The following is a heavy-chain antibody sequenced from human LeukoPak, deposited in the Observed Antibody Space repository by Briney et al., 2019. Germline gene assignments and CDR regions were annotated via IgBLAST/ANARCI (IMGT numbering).Heavy chain of an antibody. CDR2: ISGSGGST. D-gene: IGHD2-15*01. CDR1: GFTFSSYA. Sequence: GSLRLSCAASGFTFSSYAMSWVRQAPGKGLEWVSAISGSGGSTYYADSVKGRFTISRDNSKNTLYLQMNSLRAEDTAVYYCAKGAVVVVVAASDLATFDIWGQGTMVTVSS. J-gene: IGHJ3*02. V-gene: IGHV3-23*01. CDR3: AKGAVVVVVAASDLATFDI.